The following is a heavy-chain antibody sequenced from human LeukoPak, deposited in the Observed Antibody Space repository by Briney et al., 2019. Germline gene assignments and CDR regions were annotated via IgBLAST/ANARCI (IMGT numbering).Heavy chain of an antibody. D-gene: IGHD3-22*01. J-gene: IGHJ5*02. CDR2: IYTSGST. Sequence: SETLSLTCTVSGGSISSGSYYWSWIRQPAGKGLEWIGRIYTSGSTNYNPSLKSRVTISVDTSKNQFSPKLSSVTAADTAVYYCARDARGYGGRWFDPWGQGTLVTVSS. CDR3: ARDARGYGGRWFDP. CDR1: GGSISSGSYY. V-gene: IGHV4-61*02.